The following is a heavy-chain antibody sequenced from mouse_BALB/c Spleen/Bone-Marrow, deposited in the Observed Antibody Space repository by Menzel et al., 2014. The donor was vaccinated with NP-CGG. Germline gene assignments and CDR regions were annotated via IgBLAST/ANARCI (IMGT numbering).Heavy chain of an antibody. Sequence: VQLQQSGAELVRPGSSVKISCESSGYVFSTYWINWVKQRPGQGLEWIGQIYPGDGDTDYNGKFKDKATLTADKSSNAAYMQLSSLTSEDSGVYFCARGGISVDYWGQGTTLTVSS. J-gene: IGHJ2*01. CDR2: IYPGDGDT. CDR1: GYVFSTYW. V-gene: IGHV1-80*01. CDR3: ARGGISVDY.